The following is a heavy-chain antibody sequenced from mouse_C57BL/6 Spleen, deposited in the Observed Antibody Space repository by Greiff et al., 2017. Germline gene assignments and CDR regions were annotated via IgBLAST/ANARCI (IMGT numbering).Heavy chain of an antibody. CDR1: GYTFTSYD. CDR2: IYPRDGSP. J-gene: IGHJ4*01. V-gene: IGHV1-85*01. D-gene: IGHD1-1*01. CDR3: AREYYGSSYAMDY. Sequence: QVQLKQSGPELVKPGASVKLSCKASGYTFTSYDINWVKQRPGQGLEWIGWIYPRDGSPKYNEKFKGKATLTVDTSSSAAYMELHSLRSEGSVVYFCAREYYGSSYAMDYGGEEDSDTVSS.